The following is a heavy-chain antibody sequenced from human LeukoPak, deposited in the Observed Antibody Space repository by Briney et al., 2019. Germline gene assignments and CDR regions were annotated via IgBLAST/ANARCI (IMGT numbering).Heavy chain of an antibody. J-gene: IGHJ4*02. D-gene: IGHD1-26*01. CDR1: RFTFSSYA. V-gene: IGHV3-23*01. Sequence: GGSLRLSCAASRFTFSSYAMSWVRQAPGKGLQWLSIISGSGGSTYYADSVKGRFTISRDNSKNTLYLQMNSLRAEDTAVYYCAKDGDLGGWELPTYHFDYWGQGTLVTVSS. CDR3: AKDGDLGGWELPTYHFDY. CDR2: ISGSGGST.